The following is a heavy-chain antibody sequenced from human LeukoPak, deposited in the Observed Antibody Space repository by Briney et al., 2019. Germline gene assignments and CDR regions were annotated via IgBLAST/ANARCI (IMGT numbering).Heavy chain of an antibody. Sequence: SETLSLTCTVSGGSISSYYWSWIRQPAGKGLEWIWRIYTSGSTNYNPSLKSRVTMSVDTSKNQFSLKLSSVTAADTAVYYCARIDYGGNSGIFDYWGQETLVTVSS. J-gene: IGHJ4*02. V-gene: IGHV4-4*07. CDR3: ARIDYGGNSGIFDY. CDR1: GGSISSYY. D-gene: IGHD4-23*01. CDR2: IYTSGST.